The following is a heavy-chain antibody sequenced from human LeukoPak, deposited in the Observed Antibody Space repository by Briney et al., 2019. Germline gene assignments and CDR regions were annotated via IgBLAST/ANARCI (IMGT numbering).Heavy chain of an antibody. CDR3: ARGIGYCSSTSCHGTPRGTYYFDY. CDR2: INWNGGST. V-gene: IGHV3-20*04. CDR1: GFTFDDYG. J-gene: IGHJ4*02. Sequence: GGSLRLSCAASGFTFDDYGMSWVRQAPGKGLEWVSGINWNGGSTGYADSVKGRFTISRDNAKNSLYLQMNSLRAEDTALYYCARGIGYCSSTSCHGTPRGTYYFDYWGQGTLVTVSS. D-gene: IGHD2-2*03.